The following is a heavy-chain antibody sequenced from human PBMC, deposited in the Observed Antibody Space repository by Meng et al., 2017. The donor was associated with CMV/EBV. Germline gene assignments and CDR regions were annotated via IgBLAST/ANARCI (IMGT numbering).Heavy chain of an antibody. CDR2: INPNSGGT. CDR3: ARAVMDV. Sequence: ASVKVSCKASGYTFIGQYIHWVRQAPGQGLEWMGWINPNSGGTKYAQKLQGRVTMTRDTSISTAYMELSRVRFDDTAVYYCARAVMDVWGQGTTVTVSS. J-gene: IGHJ6*02. CDR1: GYTFIGQY. V-gene: IGHV1-2*02.